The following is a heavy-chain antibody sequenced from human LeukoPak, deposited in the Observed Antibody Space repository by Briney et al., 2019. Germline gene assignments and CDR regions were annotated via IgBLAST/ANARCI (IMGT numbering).Heavy chain of an antibody. CDR1: GDSISSDGHS. J-gene: IGHJ4*02. D-gene: IGHD5/OR15-5a*01. CDR2: IYHSGAA. Sequence: PSETLSLTCGVSGDSISSDGHSWSWIRQPPGKGLEWVGYIYHSGAAYHNPSLKSRVTISVDTSKNQFSLKLSSVTAADTAVYYCARVYHYFDYWGQGTLVTVSS. CDR3: ARVYHYFDY. V-gene: IGHV4-30-4*07.